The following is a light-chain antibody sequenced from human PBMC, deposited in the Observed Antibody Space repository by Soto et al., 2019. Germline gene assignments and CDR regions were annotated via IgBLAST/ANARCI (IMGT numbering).Light chain of an antibody. J-gene: IGKJ1*01. CDR3: QQYCSPRCT. CDR1: QSVSSIY. CDR2: GAS. Sequence: EIVMTQSPGTLSLSPGERATLSCRASQSVSSIYLACYQQQPGQARRLLSYGASSTATGIPDRFSGSGSETDFTITISRLEPDDFAVYYCQQYCSPRCTFGQGTKVEIK. V-gene: IGKV3-20*01.